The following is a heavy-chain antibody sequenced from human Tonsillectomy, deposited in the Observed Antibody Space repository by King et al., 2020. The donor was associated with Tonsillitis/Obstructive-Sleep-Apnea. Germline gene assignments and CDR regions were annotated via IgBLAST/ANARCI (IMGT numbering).Heavy chain of an antibody. V-gene: IGHV4-59*01. J-gene: IGHJ3*02. CDR2: IYYIGSA. CDR3: ARDMVLEAGGDAFDI. Sequence: QLQESGPGLVKPSETLSLTCTVSGGSISSYYWSWIRQPPGKGLEWIGYIYYIGSANYNPSLKSRVTMSVDRPKNQFSLKLSSVTAADTAVYYCARDMVLEAGGDAFDIWGQGTMVTVSS. D-gene: IGHD2-8*01. CDR1: GGSISSYY.